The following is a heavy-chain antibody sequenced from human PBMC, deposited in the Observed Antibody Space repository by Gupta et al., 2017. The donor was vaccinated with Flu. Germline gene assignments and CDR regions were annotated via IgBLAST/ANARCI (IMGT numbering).Heavy chain of an antibody. CDR2: IYYRGNT. J-gene: IGHJ6*02. Sequence: QLRLQESGPRVVKPSETLSLTCSVSGGSMTSNIHSWGWIRQSPGKGLEWLGTIYYRGNTYYNPALKSRLTISVDMSKNQFSLQLSSVTAADTAMYYCARRKGPSDCSGASCALDVWGQGTTVTVSS. D-gene: IGHD2-15*01. CDR3: ARRKGPSDCSGASCALDV. V-gene: IGHV4-39*01. CDR1: GGSMTSNIHS.